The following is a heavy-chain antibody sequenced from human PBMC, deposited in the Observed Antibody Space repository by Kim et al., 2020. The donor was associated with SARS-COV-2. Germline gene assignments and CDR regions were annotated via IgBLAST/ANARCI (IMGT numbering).Heavy chain of an antibody. CDR1: GFTFSSYW. D-gene: IGHD3-10*01. Sequence: GGSLRLSCAASGFTFSSYWMHWVRQAPGKGLVWVSRINSDGSSTSYADSVKGRFTISRDNAKNTLYLQMNSLRAEDTAVYYCARGTRMVRGVIVYWGQGTLVTVSS. CDR3: ARGTRMVRGVIVY. CDR2: INSDGSST. J-gene: IGHJ4*02. V-gene: IGHV3-74*01.